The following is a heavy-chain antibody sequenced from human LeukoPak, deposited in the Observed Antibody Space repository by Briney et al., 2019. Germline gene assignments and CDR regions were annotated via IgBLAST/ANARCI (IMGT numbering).Heavy chain of an antibody. J-gene: IGHJ4*02. D-gene: IGHD2-2*01. V-gene: IGHV1-18*01. CDR3: ATEGPQGIVVVPAASYYFDY. CDR1: GYTFTSYG. Sequence: ASVKVSCKASGYTFTSYGISWVRQAPGQGLEWMGWISAYNGNTNYAQKFQGRVTMTEDTSTDTAYMELSSLRSEDTAVYYCATEGPQGIVVVPAASYYFDYWGQGTLVTVSS. CDR2: ISAYNGNT.